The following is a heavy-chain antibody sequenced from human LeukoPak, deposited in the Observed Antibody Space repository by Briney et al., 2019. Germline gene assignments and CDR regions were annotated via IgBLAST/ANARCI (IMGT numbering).Heavy chain of an antibody. CDR1: GYTFNTYG. CDR3: ARGTIPWGIDY. CDR2: INPNSGGT. V-gene: IGHV1-2*02. Sequence: GASVKVSCKASGYTFNTYGITWVRQAPGQGLEWMGWINPNSGGTNYAQKFQGRVTMTRDTSISTAYMELSRLRSDDTAVYYCARGTIPWGIDYWGQGTLVTVSS. J-gene: IGHJ4*02. D-gene: IGHD3-16*01.